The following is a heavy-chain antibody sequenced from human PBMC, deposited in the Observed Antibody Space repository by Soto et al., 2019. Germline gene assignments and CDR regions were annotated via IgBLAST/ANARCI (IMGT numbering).Heavy chain of an antibody. D-gene: IGHD3-9*01. J-gene: IGHJ6*03. V-gene: IGHV4-59*08. Sequence: SETLSLTCTVSGGSISGYYWSWIRQPPGKGLEWIGYIYYSGSTNYNPSLKSRVTISVDTSKNQFSLKLSSVTAAGTAVYYCARQARDYDILTGDYYYYMDVWGKGTTVTVSS. CDR2: IYYSGST. CDR1: GGSISGYY. CDR3: ARQARDYDILTGDYYYYMDV.